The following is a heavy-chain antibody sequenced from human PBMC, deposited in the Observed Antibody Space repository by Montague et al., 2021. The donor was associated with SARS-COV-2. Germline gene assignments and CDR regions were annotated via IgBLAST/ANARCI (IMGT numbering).Heavy chain of an antibody. CDR2: IYHSGST. D-gene: IGHD2-2*02. V-gene: IGHV4-34*01. Sequence: SETLSLTCAVYGGSFSGYYWSWIRQPPGKGLEWIGQIYHSGSTNYSPSLKSRVAISVDTSKNQFSLKLSSVTAADTALYYCRVVPAGIPKGPNFYYMDVWGKGTTVTVSS. CDR3: RVVPAGIPKGPNFYYMDV. J-gene: IGHJ6*03. CDR1: GGSFSGYY.